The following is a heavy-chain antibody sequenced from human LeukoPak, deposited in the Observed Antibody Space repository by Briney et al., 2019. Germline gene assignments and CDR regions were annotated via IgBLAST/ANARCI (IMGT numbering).Heavy chain of an antibody. J-gene: IGHJ4*02. CDR1: GFTFDDYA. D-gene: IGHD5-12*01. Sequence: GGSLRLSCAASGFTFDDYAMHWVRQAPGKGLEWVSGISWNSGNIVYADSVKGRFTFSRDNAKNSLYLQMNSLRAEDTALYYCAKGVGAGYDDYWGQGTLVTVSS. V-gene: IGHV3-9*01. CDR2: ISWNSGNI. CDR3: AKGVGAGYDDY.